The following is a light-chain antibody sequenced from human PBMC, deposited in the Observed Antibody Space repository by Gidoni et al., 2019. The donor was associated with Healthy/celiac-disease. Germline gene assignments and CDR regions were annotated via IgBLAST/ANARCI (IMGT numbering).Light chain of an antibody. CDR1: SSDVGGYNY. V-gene: IGLV2-8*01. CDR3: SSYAGSNKLV. Sequence: QSALTQPPSASGSPGQSVTISCTGTSSDVGGYNYVSWYQQQPGKAPKLRIYEVSKRPSGVPERFSGSKSGNTASLTVSGLQAEDEADYYCSSYAGSNKLVCGGGTKLTVL. J-gene: IGLJ2*01. CDR2: EVS.